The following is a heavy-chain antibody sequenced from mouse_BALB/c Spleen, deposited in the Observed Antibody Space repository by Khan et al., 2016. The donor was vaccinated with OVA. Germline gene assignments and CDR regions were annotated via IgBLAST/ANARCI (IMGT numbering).Heavy chain of an antibody. CDR3: ARGGAVVPYWYFDV. J-gene: IGHJ1*01. D-gene: IGHD1-1*01. V-gene: IGHV3-6*02. CDR1: GYSITSGYR. CDR2: ISYDGSN. Sequence: EVQLQESGPGLVKPSQSLSLTCSVTGYSITSGYRWNWIRQFPGNKLEWMGCISYDGSNDYNPSLKNRISITRATSKNQAFLRLNSVTTEDTGTYYCARGGAVVPYWYFDVWGAGTTVTVSS.